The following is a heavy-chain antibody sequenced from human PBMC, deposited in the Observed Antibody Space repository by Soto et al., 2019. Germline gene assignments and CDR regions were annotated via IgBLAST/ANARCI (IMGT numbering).Heavy chain of an antibody. J-gene: IGHJ4*02. CDR3: ARGGGPYVWFNEF. CDR1: GGLFSSFA. CDR2: IIPVFGTT. Sequence: QEQLVQSGAEVKKPGSSVKVSCKDSGGLFSSFAISWVRQAPGQGIEWMGGIIPVFGTTNYAQKFQGRVTITANESTNTAYMALSSLTSDHRAMYYCARGGGPYVWFNEFWGQGTQVTVSS. D-gene: IGHD3-16*01. V-gene: IGHV1-69*01.